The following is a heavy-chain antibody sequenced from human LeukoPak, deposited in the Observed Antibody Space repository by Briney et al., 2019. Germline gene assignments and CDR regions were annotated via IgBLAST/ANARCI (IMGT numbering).Heavy chain of an antibody. CDR3: TTPYCSSTSCYRYNYYYGMDV. D-gene: IGHD2-2*01. V-gene: IGHV3-15*01. CDR2: IKSVTDGGTT. J-gene: IGHJ6*02. CDR1: GFTFSNAW. Sequence: GGSLRLSCAASGFTFSNAWMSWVRQAPGKGLEWVGRIKSVTDGGTTDYAAPVKGRFTISRDDSKNTLYLQMNSLKTEDTAVYYCTTPYCSSTSCYRYNYYYGMDVWGQGTTVTVSS.